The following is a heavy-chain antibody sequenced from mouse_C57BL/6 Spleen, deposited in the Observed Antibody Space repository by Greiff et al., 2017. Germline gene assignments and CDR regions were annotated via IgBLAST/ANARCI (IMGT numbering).Heavy chain of an antibody. V-gene: IGHV1-50*01. CDR3: ARGGDYSFYAMDY. D-gene: IGHD2-12*01. CDR2: IDPSDSYT. J-gene: IGHJ4*01. CDR1: GYTFTSYW. Sequence: QVQLQQPGAELVKPGASVTLSCKASGYTFTSYWMQWVKQRPGQGLEWIGEIDPSDSYTNYNQKFKGKATLTVDTSSSTAYMQLSSLTSEDSAVYYCARGGDYSFYAMDYWGQGTSVTVSS.